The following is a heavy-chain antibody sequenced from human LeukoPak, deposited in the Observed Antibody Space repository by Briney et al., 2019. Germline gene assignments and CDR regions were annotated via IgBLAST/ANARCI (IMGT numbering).Heavy chain of an antibody. Sequence: PGGSLRLSCAASGFTFNNYAMHWVRQAPGKGLEWVAVISYDGSNKYYADSVKGRFTISRDNSKNTLYLQMNSLRPEDTAMYYCARRKSVDTAMVTSRARPFDYWGQGTLVTVSS. D-gene: IGHD5-18*01. CDR1: GFTFNNYA. V-gene: IGHV3-30*04. J-gene: IGHJ4*02. CDR3: ARRKSVDTAMVTSRARPFDY. CDR2: ISYDGSNK.